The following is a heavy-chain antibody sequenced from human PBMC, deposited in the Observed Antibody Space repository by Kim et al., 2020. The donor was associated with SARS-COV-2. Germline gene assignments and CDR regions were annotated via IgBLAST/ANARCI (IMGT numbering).Heavy chain of an antibody. J-gene: IGHJ4*01. CDR2: IKSKTDGGTT. D-gene: IGHD3-9*01. CDR3: TTDSHYDILTGYHSGGY. Sequence: GGSLRLSCAASGFTFSNAWMSWVRQAPGKGLEWVGRIKSKTDGGTTDYAAPVKGRFTISRDDSKNTLYLQMNSLKTEDTAVYYCTTDSHYDILTGYHSGGYWGHGTLVTVSS. V-gene: IGHV3-15*01. CDR1: GFTFSNAW.